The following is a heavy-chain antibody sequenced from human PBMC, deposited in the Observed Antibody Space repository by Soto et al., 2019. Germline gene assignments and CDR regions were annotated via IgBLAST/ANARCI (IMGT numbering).Heavy chain of an antibody. D-gene: IGHD3-3*01. CDR2: IYPGDSDT. V-gene: IGHV5-51*01. CDR3: ARQKAPRTIFGVVTYYYYGMDV. CDR1: GYSFTSYW. J-gene: IGHJ6*02. Sequence: PGESLKISCKGSGYSFTSYWIGWVRQMPGKGLEWMGIIYPGDSDTRYSPSFQGQVTISADKSTSTAYLQWSSLKASDTAMYYCARQKAPRTIFGVVTYYYYGMDVWGQGTTVTVSS.